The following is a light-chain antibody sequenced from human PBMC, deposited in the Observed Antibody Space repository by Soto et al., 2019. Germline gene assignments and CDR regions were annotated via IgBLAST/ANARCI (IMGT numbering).Light chain of an antibody. CDR2: DVN. J-gene: IGLJ1*01. Sequence: QSVLTQPPSASGSPGQSVTISCTGTSSDVGRYNHVSWYQQHPGKAPKLIIFDVNKRPSGVPDRFSGSKSVNTASLTVSGRQAEDEADYFCESYAGSNTYVFGSGTNVTVL. V-gene: IGLV2-8*01. CDR3: ESYAGSNTYV. CDR1: SSDVGRYNH.